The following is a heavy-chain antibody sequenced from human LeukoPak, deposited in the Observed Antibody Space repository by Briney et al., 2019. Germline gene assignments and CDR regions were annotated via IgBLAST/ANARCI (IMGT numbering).Heavy chain of an antibody. CDR2: ISYDGSNK. V-gene: IGHV3-30-3*01. CDR3: ARGAGNYLQLWQGSIFDY. Sequence: PGGSLRLSCAASGFTFSSYAMHWVRQAPGKGLEWVAVISYDGSNKYYADSVKGRFTISRDNSKNTLYLQMNSLRAEDTAVYYCARGAGNYLQLWQGSIFDYWGQGTLVTVSS. CDR1: GFTFSSYA. D-gene: IGHD5-18*01. J-gene: IGHJ4*02.